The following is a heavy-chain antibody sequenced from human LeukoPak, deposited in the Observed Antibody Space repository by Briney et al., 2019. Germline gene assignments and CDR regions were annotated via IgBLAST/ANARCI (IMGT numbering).Heavy chain of an antibody. V-gene: IGHV3-73*01. CDR1: GFTFSGSA. CDR3: TGDNFDSSVKFDY. CDR2: IRSKANNYAT. J-gene: IGHJ4*02. D-gene: IGHD3-22*01. Sequence: PGGSLRLSCEVSGFTFSGSAVHWVRQASGKGLEWVGRIRSKANNYATAYAASVKGRFTISRDDSKNTAYLQMNSLKTEDTAVYYCTGDNFDSSVKFDYWGQGTLVTVSS.